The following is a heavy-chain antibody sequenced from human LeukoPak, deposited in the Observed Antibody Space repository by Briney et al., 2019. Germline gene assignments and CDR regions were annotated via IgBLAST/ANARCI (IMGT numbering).Heavy chain of an antibody. CDR3: ARTSGWYNFDY. CDR1: GGSFSGYY. Sequence: SETLSLTCAVYGGSFSGYYWSWIRQPPGKGLEWIGEINHSGSTNYNPSLKSRVTISVDTSKNQFSLKLSSVTAADTAVYCCARTSGWYNFDYWGQGTLVTVSS. D-gene: IGHD6-19*01. CDR2: INHSGST. V-gene: IGHV4-34*01. J-gene: IGHJ4*02.